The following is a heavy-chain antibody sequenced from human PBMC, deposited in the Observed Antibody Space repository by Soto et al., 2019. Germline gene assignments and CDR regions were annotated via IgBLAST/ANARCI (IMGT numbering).Heavy chain of an antibody. J-gene: IGHJ4*02. CDR1: GGSISSGDYY. CDR2: IYYSGST. D-gene: IGHD1-20*01. CDR3: ARERLVSYFHLTD. V-gene: IGHV4-30-4*01. Sequence: PSETLSLTCTVSGGSISSGDYYWSWIRQPPGKGLEWIGYIYYSGSTYYNPSLKSRVTISVDTSKNQFSLKLSSVTAADTAVYYCARERLVSYFHLTDWGQGTLVTVSS.